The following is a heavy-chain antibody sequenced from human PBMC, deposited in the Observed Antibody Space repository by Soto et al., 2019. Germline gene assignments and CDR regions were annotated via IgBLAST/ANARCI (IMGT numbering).Heavy chain of an antibody. J-gene: IGHJ4*02. CDR1: GGSISSYY. CDR2: IYYSGGT. Sequence: PSETLSLTCSVSGGSISSYYWTWIRQPPGKGLEWIGYIYYSGGTNYNPSLKSRVTISVDTSKNQFSLKLSSVTAADTAVYYCARHPTVTEYYFDYWGQGTLVTVSS. D-gene: IGHD4-17*01. CDR3: ARHPTVTEYYFDY. V-gene: IGHV4-59*08.